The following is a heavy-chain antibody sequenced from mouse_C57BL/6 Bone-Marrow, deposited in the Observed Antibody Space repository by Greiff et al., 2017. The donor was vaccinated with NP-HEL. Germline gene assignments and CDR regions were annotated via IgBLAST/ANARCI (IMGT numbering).Heavy chain of an antibody. V-gene: IGHV1-39*01. J-gene: IGHJ4*01. CDR3: ASRQYGSGGDAMDY. CDR1: GYSFTDYN. Sequence: VQLKQSGPELVKPGASVKISCKASGYSFTDYNMNWVKQSNGKSLEWIGVINPNYGTTSYNQKFKGKATLTVDQSSSTAYMQLNSLTSEDSAVDYCASRQYGSGGDAMDYWGQGTSVTVSS. CDR2: INPNYGTT. D-gene: IGHD1-1*01.